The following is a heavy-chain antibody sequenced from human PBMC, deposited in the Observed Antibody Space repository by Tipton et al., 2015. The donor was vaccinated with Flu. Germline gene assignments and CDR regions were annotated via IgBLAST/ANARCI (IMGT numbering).Heavy chain of an antibody. D-gene: IGHD2-15*01. CDR3: ATKEVSYYSGGNCYSYYFDY. J-gene: IGHJ4*02. CDR1: GGSISSSSYY. V-gene: IGHV4-39*01. Sequence: LRLSCTVSGGSISSSSYYWGWIRQPPGKGLEWFGSISSSGSTYYNPSLKSRVTIPVDTSKNQFSLKLSSVTAADTAVYYCATKEVSYYSGGNCYSYYFDYWGQGTLVTVSS. CDR2: ISSSGST.